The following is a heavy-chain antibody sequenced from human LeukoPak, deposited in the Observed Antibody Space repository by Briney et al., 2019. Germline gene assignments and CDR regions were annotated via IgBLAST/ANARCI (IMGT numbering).Heavy chain of an antibody. V-gene: IGHV1-69*13. D-gene: IGHD3-3*01. CDR2: IIPIFGTA. CDR3: AREAITIFGVVRTQTTTSPHRFDP. Sequence: SVKVSCKASGGTFSSYAISWVRQAPGQGLEWMGGIIPIFGTANYAQKFQGRVTITADESTSTAYMELSSLRSDDTAVYYCAREAITIFGVVRTQTTTSPHRFDPWGQGTLVTVSS. J-gene: IGHJ5*02. CDR1: GGTFSSYA.